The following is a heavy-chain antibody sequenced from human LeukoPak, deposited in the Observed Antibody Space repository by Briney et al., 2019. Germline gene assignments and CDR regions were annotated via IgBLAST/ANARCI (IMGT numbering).Heavy chain of an antibody. J-gene: IGHJ4*02. V-gene: IGHV1-2*02. CDR1: GYTFTGYY. CDR3: ARVDAVSLAVHY. CDR2: INPNSGGT. D-gene: IGHD4-11*01. Sequence: ASVKVSCKASGYTFTGYYLNWVRQAPGQGLEWMGRINPNSGGTNSGQKFQGRVTMTRDTSISTAYLELSSLTFDDTAVYYCARVDAVSLAVHYWGQGTLVTVSS.